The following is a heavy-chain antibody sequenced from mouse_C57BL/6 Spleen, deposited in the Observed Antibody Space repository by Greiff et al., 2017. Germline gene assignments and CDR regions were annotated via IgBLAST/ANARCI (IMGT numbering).Heavy chain of an antibody. Sequence: GGGLVQPKGSLKLSCAASGFSFNTYAMNWVRQAPGKGLEWVARIRSKSNNYATYYADSVKDRFTISRDDSESMLYLQMNNLKTEDTAMYYCVRHGILGYAMDYWGQGTSVTVSS. V-gene: IGHV10-1*01. CDR1: GFSFNTYA. CDR3: VRHGILGYAMDY. CDR2: IRSKSNNYAT. D-gene: IGHD1-1*01. J-gene: IGHJ4*01.